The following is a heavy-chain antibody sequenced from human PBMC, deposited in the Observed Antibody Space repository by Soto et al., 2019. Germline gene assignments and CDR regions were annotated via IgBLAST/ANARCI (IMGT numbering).Heavy chain of an antibody. V-gene: IGHV3-74*01. J-gene: IGHJ4*02. CDR3: VRGYSYRGTVDY. CDR1: GFTFSSYW. Sequence: GXSLRLSCAASGFTFSSYWIHWVYQAPGKGLVWVSRINSDGSSTSYADSVEGRFTISRDNAKNTLYLQMNSMRAEDTAVYYCVRGYSYRGTVDYWGQGTLVTVSS. CDR2: INSDGSST. D-gene: IGHD5-18*01.